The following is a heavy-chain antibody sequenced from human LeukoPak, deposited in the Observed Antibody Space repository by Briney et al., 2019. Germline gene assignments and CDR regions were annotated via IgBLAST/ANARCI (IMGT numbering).Heavy chain of an antibody. CDR2: ISGSGGST. CDR1: GFTFSSYA. V-gene: IGHV3-23*01. J-gene: IGHJ4*02. D-gene: IGHD3-10*01. Sequence: GGSLRLSCAASGFTFSSYAMSWVRQAPGKGLEGVSAISGSGGSTYYADSVKGRFTISRDNSKNTLYLQMNSLRAEDTAVYYCAKPLHYYGSGSYDYWGQGTLVTVSS. CDR3: AKPLHYYGSGSYDY.